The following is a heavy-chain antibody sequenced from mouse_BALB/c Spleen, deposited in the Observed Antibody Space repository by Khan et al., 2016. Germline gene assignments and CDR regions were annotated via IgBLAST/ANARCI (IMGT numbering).Heavy chain of an antibody. J-gene: IGHJ2*01. Sequence: QVQLQQSGAELVKPGASVKLSCKASGYTFTSYWMHWVKQRPGQGLEWIGEINPSNGRTNYDEKFKTKATLTVDKSSSTAYMQLSSLTSEDSADYYCARGGPNWDYFDYWGQGTTLTVSS. V-gene: IGHV1S81*02. CDR1: GYTFTSYW. D-gene: IGHD4-1*02. CDR2: INPSNGRT. CDR3: ARGGPNWDYFDY.